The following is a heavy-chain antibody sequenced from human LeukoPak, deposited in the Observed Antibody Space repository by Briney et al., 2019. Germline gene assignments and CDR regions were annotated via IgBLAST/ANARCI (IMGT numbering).Heavy chain of an antibody. CDR3: ARVKVGTTNRFDY. CDR2: ISSSSHYT. V-gene: IGHV3-11*05. J-gene: IGHJ4*02. CDR1: GFTFSDYY. Sequence: GGSLRLSCAASGFTFSDYYMTWIRQAPGKGLECVSYISSSSHYTNYPDSVEGRFTISRDNAKNSLYLQMNSLRAEDTAVYYCARVKVGTTNRFDYWGQGTLVTVSS. D-gene: IGHD1-26*01.